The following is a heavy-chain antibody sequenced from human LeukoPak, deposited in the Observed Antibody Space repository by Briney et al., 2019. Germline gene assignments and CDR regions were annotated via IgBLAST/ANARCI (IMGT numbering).Heavy chain of an antibody. CDR1: GGSFSGYY. J-gene: IGHJ5*02. D-gene: IGHD6-19*01. CDR2: INHSGST. CDR3: ARVPYSSGWYGDWFDP. Sequence: SETLSLTCAVYGGSFSGYYWSWIRQPPGKGLEWIGEINHSGSTNYNPSLKSRVTISVDTSKNQFSLKLSSVTAADTAVYYCARVPYSSGWYGDWFDPWGQGTLVTVSS. V-gene: IGHV4-34*01.